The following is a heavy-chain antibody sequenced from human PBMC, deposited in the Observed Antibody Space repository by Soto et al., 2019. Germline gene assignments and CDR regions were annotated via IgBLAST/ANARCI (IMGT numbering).Heavy chain of an antibody. D-gene: IGHD3-10*01. Sequence: SETLSLTCAVYGGSCSGYYWSWIRQPPGKGLEWIGEINHSGSTNYNPSLKSRVTISVDTSKNQFSLKLSSVTAADTAVYYCARAVTMVRGVISWFDPWGQGTLVTVSS. J-gene: IGHJ5*02. CDR1: GGSCSGYY. CDR3: ARAVTMVRGVISWFDP. CDR2: INHSGST. V-gene: IGHV4-34*01.